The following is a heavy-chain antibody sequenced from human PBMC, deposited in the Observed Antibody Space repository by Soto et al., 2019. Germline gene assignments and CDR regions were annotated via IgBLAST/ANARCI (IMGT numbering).Heavy chain of an antibody. CDR3: ARDQGGRPDYGMDV. CDR2: IWYDGSNK. V-gene: IGHV3-33*01. J-gene: IGHJ6*02. CDR1: GFTFSSYG. Sequence: GGSLRLSCAASGFTFSSYGMHWVRQAPGKGLEWVAVIWYDGSNKYYADSVKGRFTISRDNSKNTLYLQMNSLRAEDTAVYYCARDQGGRPDYGMDVWGQGTTVTVSS.